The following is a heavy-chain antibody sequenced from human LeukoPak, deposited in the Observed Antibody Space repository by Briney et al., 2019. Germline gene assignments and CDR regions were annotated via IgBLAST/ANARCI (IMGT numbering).Heavy chain of an antibody. J-gene: IGHJ4*02. V-gene: IGHV3-33*01. D-gene: IGHD5-12*01. CDR2: IWEDGSNI. CDR3: ARDGTYTDYDPDFDI. CDR1: GFTFSIYG. Sequence: GGALRLSCAASGFTFSIYGMHWVRQAPCNGLECVAGIWEDGSNIYYADSVKGRFTISRDNSRNTLYLQMNSLRAEDTAVFYCARDGTYTDYDPDFDIWGQGTLVTVSS.